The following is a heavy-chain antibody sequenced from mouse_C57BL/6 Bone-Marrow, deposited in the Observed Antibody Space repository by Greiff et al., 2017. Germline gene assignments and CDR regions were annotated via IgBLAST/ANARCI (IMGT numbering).Heavy chain of an antibody. J-gene: IGHJ1*03. V-gene: IGHV3-1*01. Sequence: EVQLQQSGPGMVKPSQSLSLPCTVTGYSITSGYDWHWIRHFPGNKLEWMGYISYSGSTNYNPSLKSRISITHDTSKNPFFLKLNSETTEDTATYYCARAPDYYGSSYGYFDVWGTGTTVTVSS. CDR2: ISYSGST. D-gene: IGHD1-1*01. CDR1: GYSITSGYD. CDR3: ARAPDYYGSSYGYFDV.